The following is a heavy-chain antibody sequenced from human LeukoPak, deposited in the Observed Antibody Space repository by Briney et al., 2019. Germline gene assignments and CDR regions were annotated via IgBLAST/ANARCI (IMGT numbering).Heavy chain of an antibody. CDR3: TRLGATSKFYYYYMDV. J-gene: IGHJ6*03. Sequence: GGSLRLSCAASGFTFSGSAMHWVRQASGKGLGWVGRIRSKANSYATAYAASVKGRFTISRDDSKNTAYLQMNSLKTEDTAVYYCTRLGATSKFYYYYMDVWGKGTTVTVSS. D-gene: IGHD1-26*01. V-gene: IGHV3-73*01. CDR1: GFTFSGSA. CDR2: IRSKANSYAT.